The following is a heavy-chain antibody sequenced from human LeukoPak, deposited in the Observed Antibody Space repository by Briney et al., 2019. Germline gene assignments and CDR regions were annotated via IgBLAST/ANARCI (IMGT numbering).Heavy chain of an antibody. D-gene: IGHD3-22*01. CDR2: ISGSGGST. J-gene: IGHJ4*02. Sequence: GGSLRLSCAASGFTFSSYAMSWVRQAPRKGLEWVSAISGSGGSTYYADSVKGRFTISRDNSKNTLYLQMNSLRAEDTAVYYCAKDYYDSSGYCFDYWGQGTLVTVSS. CDR1: GFTFSSYA. CDR3: AKDYYDSSGYCFDY. V-gene: IGHV3-23*01.